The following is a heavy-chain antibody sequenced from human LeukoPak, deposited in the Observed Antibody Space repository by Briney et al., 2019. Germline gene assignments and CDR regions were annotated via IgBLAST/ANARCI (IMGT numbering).Heavy chain of an antibody. D-gene: IGHD3-22*01. CDR1: GFTFSSYA. Sequence: PGGSLRLSCAASGFTFSSYAMSWVRRAPGKGLEWVANIKQDRSEKYYVDSVKGRFTISRDNAKNSLYLQMNSLRAEDTAVYYCAREGGDLYYYDSSGYRFSDYWGQGTLVTVSS. CDR2: IKQDRSEK. CDR3: AREGGDLYYYDSSGYRFSDY. J-gene: IGHJ4*02. V-gene: IGHV3-7*01.